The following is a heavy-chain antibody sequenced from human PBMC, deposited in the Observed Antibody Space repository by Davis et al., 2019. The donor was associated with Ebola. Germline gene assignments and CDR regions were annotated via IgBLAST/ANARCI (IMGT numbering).Heavy chain of an antibody. Sequence: GESLKISCAASGFTFSSYAMHWVRQAPGKGLEWVAVISYDGSNKYYADSVKGRFTISRDNSKNTLYLQMNSLRAEDAAVYYCARVGATVTPIWGQGTLVTVSS. CDR3: ARVGATVTPI. J-gene: IGHJ4*02. V-gene: IGHV3-30-3*01. CDR1: GFTFSSYA. D-gene: IGHD4-17*01. CDR2: ISYDGSNK.